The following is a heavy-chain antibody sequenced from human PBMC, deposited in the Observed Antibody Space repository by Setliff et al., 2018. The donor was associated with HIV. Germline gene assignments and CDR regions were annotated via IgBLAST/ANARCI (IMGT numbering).Heavy chain of an antibody. CDR3: ARDRSVPGTYRYFDY. D-gene: IGHD2-2*01. J-gene: IGHJ4*02. CDR1: GGSFSSYY. Sequence: SETLSLTCTVSGGSFSSYYWSWIRQPPGKGLEWIGDIYTSGRTNYNPSLKSRVSISVDTSENQFSLKLTSVTAADTAVYYCARDRSVPGTYRYFDYWSQGTLVTVSS. V-gene: IGHV4-59*01. CDR2: IYTSGRT.